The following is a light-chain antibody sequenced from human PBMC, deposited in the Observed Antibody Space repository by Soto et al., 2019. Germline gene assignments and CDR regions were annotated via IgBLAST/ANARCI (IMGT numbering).Light chain of an antibody. CDR1: QSISSW. Sequence: DIQMTQSPSTLSASVGDRVTITCRASQSISSWFAWYQQKPGKAPKLLIYDASSLESGVPSRFSGSGSGTEFTLTISSLQPDDFATYYCQKYNSMYTFGQGTKVDIK. V-gene: IGKV1-5*01. CDR3: QKYNSMYT. CDR2: DAS. J-gene: IGKJ2*01.